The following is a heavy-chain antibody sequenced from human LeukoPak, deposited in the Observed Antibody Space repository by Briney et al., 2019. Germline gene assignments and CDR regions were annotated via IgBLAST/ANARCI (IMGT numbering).Heavy chain of an antibody. Sequence: SGGSLRLSCAASGFTFSSYGMHWVRQAPGKGLEWVAVISYDGSNKYYADSVKGRFTISRDNSKNTLYLQMNSLRAEDTAVYYCANGRDSSGWDFDYWGQGTLVTVSS. CDR1: GFTFSSYG. V-gene: IGHV3-30*18. J-gene: IGHJ4*02. CDR3: ANGRDSSGWDFDY. D-gene: IGHD6-19*01. CDR2: ISYDGSNK.